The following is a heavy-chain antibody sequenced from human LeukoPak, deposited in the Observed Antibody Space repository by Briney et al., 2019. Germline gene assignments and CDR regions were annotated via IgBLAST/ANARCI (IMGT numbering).Heavy chain of an antibody. D-gene: IGHD5-12*01. V-gene: IGHV3-11*06. Sequence: GGSLRLSCAASGFTFSDYYMSWIRQAPGKGLEWVSYISSSSSYTNYADSVKGRFTISRDNAKNSLYLQMNSLRAEDTAVYYCARGTVATIVDYWGQGTLATVSS. CDR2: ISSSSSYT. CDR1: GFTFSDYY. CDR3: ARGTVATIVDY. J-gene: IGHJ4*02.